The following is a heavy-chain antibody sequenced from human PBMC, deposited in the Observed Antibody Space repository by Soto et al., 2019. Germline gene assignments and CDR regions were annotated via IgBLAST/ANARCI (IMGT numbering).Heavy chain of an antibody. J-gene: IGHJ5*02. CDR3: VRHSGYSSNWGEFDP. Sequence: SETLSLTCHVSGGSFISSSYYWVWIRQPPGKGLEWIGSLYYSGTTYYNPSLKSRVTMSVDRTKNQFSLNLTSVTAADMAVYYCVRHSGYSSNWGEFDPWGQGILVTVSS. CDR1: GGSFISSSYY. CDR2: LYYSGTT. V-gene: IGHV4-39*01. D-gene: IGHD5-18*01.